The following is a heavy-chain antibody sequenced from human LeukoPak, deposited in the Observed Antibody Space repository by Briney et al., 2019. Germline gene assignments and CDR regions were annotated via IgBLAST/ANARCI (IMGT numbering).Heavy chain of an antibody. Sequence: SETLSLTCAVYGGSFSGYYWSWIRQPPGKGLEWIGEINHSGSTNYNPSLKSRDTISVDTSKNQFSLKLSSVTAADTAVYYCARSIAAAGTGDAFDIWGQGTMVTVSS. CDR2: INHSGST. D-gene: IGHD6-13*01. J-gene: IGHJ3*02. CDR1: GGSFSGYY. CDR3: ARSIAAAGTGDAFDI. V-gene: IGHV4-34*01.